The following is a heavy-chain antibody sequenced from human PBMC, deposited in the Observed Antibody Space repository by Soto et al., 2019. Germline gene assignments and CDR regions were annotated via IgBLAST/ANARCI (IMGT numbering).Heavy chain of an antibody. CDR1: GFTFSSYA. CDR3: AKGRYYDILTGYYSPDY. Sequence: EVQLLESGGGLVQPGGSLRLSCAASGFTFSSYAMSWVRQAPGKGLEWVSAISGSGGSTYYADSVKGRFTISRDNSKNTLYLQMSSLSAEETAVYYCAKGRYYDILTGYYSPDYWGQGTLVTVSS. CDR2: ISGSGGST. D-gene: IGHD3-9*01. V-gene: IGHV3-23*01. J-gene: IGHJ4*02.